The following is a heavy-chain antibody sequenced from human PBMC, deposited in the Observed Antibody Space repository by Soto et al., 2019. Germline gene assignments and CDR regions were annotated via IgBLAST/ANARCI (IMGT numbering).Heavy chain of an antibody. J-gene: IGHJ4*02. Sequence: QVQLQESGPGLVKPSQTLSLTCTVSGGSISSGGYSWSWIRQHPVKGLEWIGYIYYSGSTYYNPARKSRVTVSRDTSKNQFSMTRSSVPVAVTAVYYCAREDGSGWLRFAYWGEGTLVSVSS. CDR1: GGSISSGGYS. D-gene: IGHD3-22*01. CDR3: AREDGSGWLRFAY. CDR2: IYYSGST. V-gene: IGHV4-31*03.